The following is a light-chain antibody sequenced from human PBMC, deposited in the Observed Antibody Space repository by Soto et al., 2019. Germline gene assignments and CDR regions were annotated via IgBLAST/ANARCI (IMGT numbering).Light chain of an antibody. Sequence: ETVVTQSQGTLSVSLGERATLSCRASQSVRIHLAWYQQKPSQAPRLLISDASNRATGIPARFSGSGSGADFTLTISILEPEDFVVYCCQQRSNWPITFGQGRRLEI. V-gene: IGKV3-11*01. CDR1: QSVRIH. J-gene: IGKJ5*01. CDR3: QQRSNWPIT. CDR2: DAS.